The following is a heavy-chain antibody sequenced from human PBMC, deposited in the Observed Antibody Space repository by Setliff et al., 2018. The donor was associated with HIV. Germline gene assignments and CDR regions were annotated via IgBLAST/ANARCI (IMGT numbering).Heavy chain of an antibody. Sequence: GGSLRLSCAASGFTFDDFGMSWVRQGPGKGLEWVSSINWNGGSTGYADSVKGRFTISRDNAKNSLFLQMNSLRDDDTAVYYCARGSPTPNWFDPWGQGTLVTVSS. V-gene: IGHV3-20*04. D-gene: IGHD1-1*01. CDR1: GFTFDDFG. CDR3: ARGSPTPNWFDP. J-gene: IGHJ5*02. CDR2: INWNGGST.